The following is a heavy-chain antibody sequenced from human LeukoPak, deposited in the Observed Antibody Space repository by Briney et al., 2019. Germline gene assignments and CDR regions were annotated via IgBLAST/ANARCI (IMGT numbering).Heavy chain of an antibody. V-gene: IGHV3-7*01. J-gene: IGHJ4*02. CDR3: AGPSWEPFGY. CDR1: GFTFSAYW. D-gene: IGHD1-26*01. Sequence: PGGSLRLSCGASGFTFSAYWMSWVRLAPGKGLESVANINQDGSEKYYVDSVKGRFTISRDNAKNSLYLEMNSLKVEDTAVYYCAGPSWEPFGYWGQGTPVTVSS. CDR2: INQDGSEK.